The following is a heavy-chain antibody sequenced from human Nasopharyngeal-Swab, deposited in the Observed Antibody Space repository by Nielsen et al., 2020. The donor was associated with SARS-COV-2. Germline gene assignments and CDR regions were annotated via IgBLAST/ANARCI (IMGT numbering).Heavy chain of an antibody. CDR2: TYYRSKWYN. Sequence: SETLSLTCAISGDSVSNYRVAWNWIRQSPSRGLEWLGRTYYRSKWYNDYAVSVKSRITIKPDPSTNQFSLQLNSVTPEDTAVYYCARDEGAHNSWGQGTLVTVSS. V-gene: IGHV6-1*01. CDR1: GDSVSNYRVA. D-gene: IGHD3-16*01. J-gene: IGHJ4*02. CDR3: ARDEGAHNS.